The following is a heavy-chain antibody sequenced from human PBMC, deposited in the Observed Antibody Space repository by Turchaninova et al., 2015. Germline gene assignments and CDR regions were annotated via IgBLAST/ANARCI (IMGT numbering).Heavy chain of an antibody. CDR2: IRGGVYIT. D-gene: IGHD1-26*01. J-gene: IGHJ4*02. CDR1: GFVFIDYS. Sequence: GFVFIDYSVNLVGPAAGVGVEWVAYIRGGVYITQYADSVKCRFTIARDNARNSVSLQMRGLTGGDTAVYFCARDAWDSLGYHNLDFWGQGTPVTVST. V-gene: IGHV3-48*01. CDR3: ARDAWDSLGYHNLDF.